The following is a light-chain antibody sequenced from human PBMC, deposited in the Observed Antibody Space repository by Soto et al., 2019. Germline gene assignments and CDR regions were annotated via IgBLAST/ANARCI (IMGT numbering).Light chain of an antibody. CDR1: QSLLHITGETF. CDR3: MQSTQLPPT. J-gene: IGKJ5*01. CDR2: EVS. Sequence: DVAMNQNTLSLSVAPGQPAPIASKSSQSLLHITGETFLFWYLQKQGQSPQILIYEVSTRASGVPDRFSGSGSWTDFTLEISRVETDDVCIYYCMQSTQLPPTFGQGTRLEIK. V-gene: IGKV2D-29*02.